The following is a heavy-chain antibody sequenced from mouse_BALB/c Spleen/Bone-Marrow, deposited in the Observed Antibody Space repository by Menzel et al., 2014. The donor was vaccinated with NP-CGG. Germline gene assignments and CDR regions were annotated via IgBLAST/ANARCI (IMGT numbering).Heavy chain of an antibody. Sequence: DVQLQESGPGLVKPSQTVSLTCTVTGISITTGNYRWSWIRQFPGNKLEWIGYIYYSGTTTYNPSLTSRTTITRDTSKNQFFLEMNSLTAEDTATYYCARFYGNCFDYWGQGTTLTVSS. CDR2: IYYSGTT. J-gene: IGHJ2*01. D-gene: IGHD2-1*01. CDR1: GISITTGNYR. V-gene: IGHV3-5*02. CDR3: ARFYGNCFDY.